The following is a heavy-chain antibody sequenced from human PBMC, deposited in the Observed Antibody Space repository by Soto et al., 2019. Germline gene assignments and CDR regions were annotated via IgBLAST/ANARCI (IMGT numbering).Heavy chain of an antibody. CDR3: ARFYYDSSGYLPSPYYYYYGMDV. J-gene: IGHJ6*02. Sequence: PGGSLRLSCADSGLTFSRYWVSWVRQAPGKGLEWVASIKQDGSERYYVDSVKGRFTISRDNAKNSQYLQMNSLRAEDTAVYYCARFYYDSSGYLPSPYYYYYGMDVWGQGTTVTVSS. V-gene: IGHV3-7*04. CDR2: IKQDGSER. D-gene: IGHD3-22*01. CDR1: GLTFSRYW.